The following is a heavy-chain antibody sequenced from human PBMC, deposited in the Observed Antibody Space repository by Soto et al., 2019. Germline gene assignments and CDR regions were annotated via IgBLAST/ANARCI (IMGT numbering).Heavy chain of an antibody. V-gene: IGHV5-10-1*01. Sequence: GESLKISCKGSGYSFTSYWISWVRQRPGKGLEWMGRIDPSDSYTNYSPSFQGHVTISADKSISTAYLQWSSLKASDTAMYYCARDVGPGIAAAERGGYDYWGQGNLVTVSS. D-gene: IGHD6-13*01. J-gene: IGHJ4*02. CDR1: GYSFTSYW. CDR3: ARDVGPGIAAAERGGYDY. CDR2: IDPSDSYT.